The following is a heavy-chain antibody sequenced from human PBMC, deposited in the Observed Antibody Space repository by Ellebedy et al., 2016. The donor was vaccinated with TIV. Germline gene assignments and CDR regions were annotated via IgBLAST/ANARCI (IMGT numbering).Heavy chain of an antibody. V-gene: IGHV4-39*07. J-gene: IGHJ5*02. CDR2: IYYSGNT. Sequence: MPSETLSLTCTVSGGSISSSDYYWGWIRQPPGKGLEWIGTIYYSGNTYYNPSLKSRVTIPVDTSKNQFSLKLSSVTAADTAVYYCARYRVQQENWFDPWGQGTLVTVSS. CDR1: GGSISSSDYY. CDR3: ARYRVQQENWFDP. D-gene: IGHD6-13*01.